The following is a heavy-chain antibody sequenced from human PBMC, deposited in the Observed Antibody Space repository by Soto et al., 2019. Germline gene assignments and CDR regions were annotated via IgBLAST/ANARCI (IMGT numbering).Heavy chain of an antibody. CDR1: GFSFSSYW. V-gene: IGHV3-74*01. CDR2: IKTDGSII. J-gene: IGHJ2*01. Sequence: EVQLVESGGGLVQPGGSLRLSCAASGFSFSSYWMHWVSQAPGKGLVWVSRIKTDGSIITYADSVKGRFTISRDNAKNTLYLQMNNLRAEDTAVYVFARVGQGAWYFDLWGRGTLVTVSS. CDR3: ARVGQGAWYFDL. D-gene: IGHD1-26*01.